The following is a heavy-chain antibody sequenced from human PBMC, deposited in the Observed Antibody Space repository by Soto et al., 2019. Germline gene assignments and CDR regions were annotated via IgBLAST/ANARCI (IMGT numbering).Heavy chain of an antibody. CDR2: IYHSGST. CDR3: AREIAAMGYYYYYGMDV. V-gene: IGHV4-4*02. J-gene: IGHJ6*02. D-gene: IGHD2-2*01. CDR1: GGSISSSNW. Sequence: PXETLSLTCAVSGGSISSSNWWSWVRQPPGKGLEWIGEIYHSGSTNYNPSLKSRVTISVDKSKNQFSLKLSSVTAADTAVYYCAREIAAMGYYYYYGMDVWGQGTTVTVSS.